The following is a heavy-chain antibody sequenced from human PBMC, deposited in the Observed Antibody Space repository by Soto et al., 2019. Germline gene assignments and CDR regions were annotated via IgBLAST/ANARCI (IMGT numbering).Heavy chain of an antibody. CDR1: GDSVSSNSAA. CDR2: TYYRSKWYN. D-gene: IGHD2-2*01. CDR3: ARALGYCSSTSCYSEYYFDY. Sequence: SQTLSLTCAISGDSVSSNSAAWNWIRQSPSRGLEWLGRTYYRSKWYNDYAVSVKSRITINPDTSKNQFSLQLNSVTPEDTAVYYCARALGYCSSTSCYSEYYFDYWGQRTLVPVSS. V-gene: IGHV6-1*01. J-gene: IGHJ4*02.